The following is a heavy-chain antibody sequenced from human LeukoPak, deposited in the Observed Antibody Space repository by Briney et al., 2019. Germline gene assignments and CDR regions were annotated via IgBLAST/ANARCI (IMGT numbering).Heavy chain of an antibody. J-gene: IGHJ1*01. CDR1: GGSFSGYY. CDR3: ARNPYYYDSSGYYSSGYFQH. V-gene: IGHV4-34*01. CDR2: INHSGNT. D-gene: IGHD3-22*01. Sequence: PSETLSLTCAVYGGSFSGYYWSWIRQPPGKGLEWIGEINHSGNTNYNPSLKSRVTISVDTSKNQFSLKLSSVTAADTAVYYCARNPYYYDSSGYYSSGYFQHRGQGTLVTVSS.